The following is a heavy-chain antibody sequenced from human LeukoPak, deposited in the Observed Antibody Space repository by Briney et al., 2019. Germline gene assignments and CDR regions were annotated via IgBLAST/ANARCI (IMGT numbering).Heavy chain of an antibody. CDR2: IIPIFGTA. CDR3: ARGPRGYYDSSGYYWGDFDY. J-gene: IGHJ4*02. V-gene: IGHV1-69*05. D-gene: IGHD3-22*01. CDR1: GGTFSSYA. Sequence: ASVKVSCKASGGTFSSYAISWVRQAPGQGLEWMGGIIPIFGTANYAQKFQGRVTITTDESTSTAYMELSSPRSEDTAVYYCARGPRGYYDSSGYYWGDFDYWGQGTLVTVSS.